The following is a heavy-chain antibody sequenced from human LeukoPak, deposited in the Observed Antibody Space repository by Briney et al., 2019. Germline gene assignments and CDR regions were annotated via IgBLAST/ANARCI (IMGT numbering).Heavy chain of an antibody. Sequence: SQTLSLTCTVSGGSISSGGYYWSWLRQHPGTGLEWIGYIYYSGSTNYNPSLKSRVTISVDTSKNQFSLKLSSVTAADTAVYYYARTPSFVAAGLDYWGQGTLVTVSS. CDR3: ARTPSFVAAGLDY. V-gene: IGHV4-31*03. J-gene: IGHJ4*02. CDR1: GGSISSGGYY. CDR2: IYYSGST. D-gene: IGHD6-13*01.